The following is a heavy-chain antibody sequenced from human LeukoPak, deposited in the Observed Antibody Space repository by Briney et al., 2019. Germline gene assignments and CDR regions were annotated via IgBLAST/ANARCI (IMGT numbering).Heavy chain of an antibody. J-gene: IGHJ4*02. D-gene: IGHD3-10*01. CDR2: INPNSGDT. V-gene: IGHV1-2*02. CDR3: ARELYGSGTYGFDH. Sequence: ASVKVSCKAAGYTFTAYYIHWVRQAPGQGLEWMGCINPNSGDTNYAQRFQGRVTMTRDTSITTAYMELSSLRSDDTAVYYCARELYGSGTYGFDHWGQGTLVTVSS. CDR1: GYTFTAYY.